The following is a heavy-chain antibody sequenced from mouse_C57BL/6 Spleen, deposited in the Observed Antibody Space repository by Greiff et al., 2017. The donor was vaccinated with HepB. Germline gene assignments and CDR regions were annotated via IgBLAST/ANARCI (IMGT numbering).Heavy chain of an antibody. CDR3: ERSPLEERGAWFAY. J-gene: IGHJ3*01. D-gene: IGHD6-1*01. Sequence: QVQLKQSGAELARPGASVKLSCKASGYTFTSYGISWVKQRTGQGLEWIGEIYPRSGNTYYNEKFKGKATLTADKSSSTAYMELRSLTSEDSAVSFCERSPLEERGAWFAYWGQGTLVTVSA. CDR2: IYPRSGNT. V-gene: IGHV1-81*01. CDR1: GYTFTSYG.